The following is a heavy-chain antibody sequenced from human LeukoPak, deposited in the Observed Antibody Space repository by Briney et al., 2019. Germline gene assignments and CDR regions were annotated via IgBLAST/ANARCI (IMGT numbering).Heavy chain of an antibody. D-gene: IGHD6-13*01. J-gene: IGHJ4*02. CDR3: ARVNGGAAGYFDY. Sequence: GGSLRLSCAASGFTFSSYAMHWVRQAPGKGLEWVAVISYDGSNKYYADSVKGRFTISRDNAKNSLYLQMNSLRAEDTAVYYCARVNGGAAGYFDYWGQGTLVTVSS. CDR1: GFTFSSYA. V-gene: IGHV3-30-3*01. CDR2: ISYDGSNK.